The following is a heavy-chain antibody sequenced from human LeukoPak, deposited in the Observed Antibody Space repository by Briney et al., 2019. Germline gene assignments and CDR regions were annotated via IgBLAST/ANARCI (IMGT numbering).Heavy chain of an antibody. D-gene: IGHD2-15*01. J-gene: IGHJ6*03. CDR2: IIPIFGTA. CDR3: AAGGRGRSYCYYYYMDV. CDR1: GGTFSSYA. V-gene: IGHV1-69*05. Sequence: SVKVSCKASGGTFSSYAISWVRQAPGQGLEWMGGIIPIFGTANYAQKFQGRVTITTDESTSTAYMELSSLRSEDTAVYYCAAGGRGRSYCYYYYMDVWGKGTTVTVSS.